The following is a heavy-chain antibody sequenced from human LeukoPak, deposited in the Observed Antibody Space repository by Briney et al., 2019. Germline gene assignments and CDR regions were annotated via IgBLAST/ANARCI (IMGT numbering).Heavy chain of an antibody. D-gene: IGHD1-1*01. J-gene: IGHJ4*02. Sequence: KPSETLSLTCTVSGASISSYYWSWIRQPPGKGLDWIGYISYRGSTNYNPSLKSRVTISVDTSKNQFSLTLTSVTAADTAVYYCARHRWTGTFNFDQWGQGTLVTVSS. V-gene: IGHV4-59*08. CDR2: ISYRGST. CDR1: GASISSYY. CDR3: ARHRWTGTFNFDQ.